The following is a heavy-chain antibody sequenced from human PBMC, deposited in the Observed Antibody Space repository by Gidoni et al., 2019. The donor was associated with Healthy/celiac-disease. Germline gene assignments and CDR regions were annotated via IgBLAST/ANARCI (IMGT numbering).Heavy chain of an antibody. V-gene: IGHV3-30-3*01. CDR1: GCTFRSYA. CDR3: ARDRHSGYDWFRWSNYFDY. CDR2: ISYDGSNK. Sequence: QVQLVESGGGVVQPGRSMRLSCAASGCTFRSYAMHWVRQAPGKGLEWVAVISYDGSNKYYADSVKGRFTISRDNSKNTLYLQMNSLRAEDTAVYYCARDRHSGYDWFRWSNYFDYWGQGTLVTVSS. D-gene: IGHD5-12*01. J-gene: IGHJ4*02.